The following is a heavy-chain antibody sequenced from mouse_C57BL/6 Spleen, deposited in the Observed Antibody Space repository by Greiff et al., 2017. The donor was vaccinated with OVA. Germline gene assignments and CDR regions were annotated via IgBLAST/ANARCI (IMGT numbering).Heavy chain of an antibody. CDR1: GYTFTSYW. D-gene: IGHD2-1*01. V-gene: IGHV1-50*01. J-gene: IGHJ3*01. Sequence: QVQLQQSGAELVKPGASVKLSCKASGYTFTSYWMQWVKQRPGQGLEWIGEIDPSDSYTNYNQKFKGKATLTVDTSSSTAYMQLSSLTSEDSAVYYCARWYYGNFAYWGQGTLVTVSA. CDR2: IDPSDSYT. CDR3: ARWYYGNFAY.